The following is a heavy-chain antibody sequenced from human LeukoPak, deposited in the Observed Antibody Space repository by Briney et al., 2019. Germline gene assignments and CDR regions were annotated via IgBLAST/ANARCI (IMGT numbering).Heavy chain of an antibody. J-gene: IGHJ1*01. V-gene: IGHV4-38-2*01. CDR2: MYYSGTT. CDR1: GFTFSSYA. CDR3: TRGSYDVLTGYSTLGEF. D-gene: IGHD3-9*01. Sequence: GSLRLSCAASGFTFSSYAMSWVRQAPGKGLEWVASMYYSGTTYYNPSLKSRVTISADTSKKRFSLKLGSVTAADTAVYYCTRGSYDVLTGYSTLGEFWGQGTLVIVSS.